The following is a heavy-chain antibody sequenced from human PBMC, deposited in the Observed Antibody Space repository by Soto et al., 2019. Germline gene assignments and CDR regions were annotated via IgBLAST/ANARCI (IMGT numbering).Heavy chain of an antibody. Sequence: EVQLVESGGGSVQPGGSPRLSCVASGFAFSAYGMSWVRQAPGQGLEWVSAINAGGRSAKYADSVKGRFIISRDNSKNTLLLQMNSLRAEDTAVYYCAKDRGCSSATCYQADWGQGTLVTVSS. J-gene: IGHJ4*02. V-gene: IGHV3-23*04. D-gene: IGHD2-2*01. CDR1: GFAFSAYG. CDR2: INAGGRSA. CDR3: AKDRGCSSATCYQAD.